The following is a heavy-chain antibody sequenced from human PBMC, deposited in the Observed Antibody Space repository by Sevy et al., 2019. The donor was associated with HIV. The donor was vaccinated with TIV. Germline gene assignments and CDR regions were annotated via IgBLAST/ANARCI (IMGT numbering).Heavy chain of an antibody. CDR1: GYTFTGYY. Sequence: ASVKVSCKASGYTFTGYYIHWIRQAPGQGLEWMGRINPNSGGTNYAQKFQGRVTMTRETCISTVYMELTRLTSDDTAVYYCARVPPLIHDGQNYWGQGTLVTVSS. V-gene: IGHV1-2*06. CDR3: ARVPPLIHDGQNY. CDR2: INPNSGGT. D-gene: IGHD1-1*01. J-gene: IGHJ4*02.